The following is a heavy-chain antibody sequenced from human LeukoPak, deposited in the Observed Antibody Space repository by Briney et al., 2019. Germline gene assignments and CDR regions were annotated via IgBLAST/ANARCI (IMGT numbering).Heavy chain of an antibody. CDR2: FGLYGGTT. CDR3: VKDSSTTSWYFAFDV. Sequence: GSLRLSCAASALIFSSYAMTWVRQAPGKGLEWVSSFGLYGGTTHYADSVKGRFTISRDNSKNTLYLQMTSLRADDTAVYYCVKDSSTTSWYFAFDVWGQGTMVAVSS. V-gene: IGHV3-23*01. D-gene: IGHD2-2*01. J-gene: IGHJ3*01. CDR1: ALIFSSYA.